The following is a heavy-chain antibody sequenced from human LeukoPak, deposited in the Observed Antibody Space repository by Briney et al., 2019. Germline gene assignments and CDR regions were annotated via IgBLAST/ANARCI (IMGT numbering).Heavy chain of an antibody. D-gene: IGHD1-14*01. CDR2: ITGDGTRT. CDR3: ASRPRADMGPLDY. V-gene: IGHV3-23*01. J-gene: IGHJ4*02. CDR1: GFTFSSCA. Sequence: PGGSLRLSCAASGFTFSSCAMTWVRHAPGKGLEWVASITGDGTRTYYTDSVKGRFTISRDNSKNTLYLQMNSLRADETAIYYCASRPRADMGPLDYWGQGTLVTVST.